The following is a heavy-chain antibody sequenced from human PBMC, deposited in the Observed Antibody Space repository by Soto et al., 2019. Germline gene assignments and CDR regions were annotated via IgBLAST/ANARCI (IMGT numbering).Heavy chain of an antibody. CDR2: ISSSSSYI. CDR1: GFTFSSYS. Sequence: GGSLRLSCAASGFTFSSYSMNWVRQAPGKGLEWVSSISSSSSYIYYADSVKGRFTISRDNAKNSLYLQMNSLRAEDTAVYYCARSNYYYDSSGYFAFDIWGQGTMVTVSS. V-gene: IGHV3-21*01. CDR3: ARSNYYYDSSGYFAFDI. J-gene: IGHJ3*02. D-gene: IGHD3-22*01.